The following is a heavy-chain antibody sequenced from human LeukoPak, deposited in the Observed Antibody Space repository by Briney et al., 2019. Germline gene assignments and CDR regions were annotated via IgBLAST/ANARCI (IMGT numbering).Heavy chain of an antibody. CDR1: GGSISSYY. CDR2: IYYSRST. CDR3: AREEEEDYVWGSYRLLTY. V-gene: IGHV4-59*01. Sequence: KPSETLSLTCTVSGGSISSYYWSWIRQPPGKGLGWSGYIYYSRSTDYNPSLKSRVTISVDTSKNQFSLKLSSVTAADTAVYYCAREEEEDYVWGSYRLLTYWGQGTLVSVSS. J-gene: IGHJ4*02. D-gene: IGHD3-16*02.